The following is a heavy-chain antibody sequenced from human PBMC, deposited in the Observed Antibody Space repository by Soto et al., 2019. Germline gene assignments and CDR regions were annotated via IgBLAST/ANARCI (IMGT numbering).Heavy chain of an antibody. D-gene: IGHD5-12*01. CDR3: ARGGNRYSNTASGVGGFEF. V-gene: IGHV4-59*07. Sequence: SDHLSLTCTVSGVSISRSSWSWIRQSPGTGLEWIGYIYYTATTNYNPSLKRRVTISLDTAKNQFSLNVNSLTTADTAVYFCARGGNRYSNTASGVGGFEFWGQGTLVTVSS. J-gene: IGHJ1*01. CDR1: GVSISRSS. CDR2: IYYTATT.